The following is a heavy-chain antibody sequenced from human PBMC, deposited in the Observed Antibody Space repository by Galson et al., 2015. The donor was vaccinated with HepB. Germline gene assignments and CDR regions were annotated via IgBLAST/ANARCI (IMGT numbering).Heavy chain of an antibody. J-gene: IGHJ5*02. CDR2: IYPGDSDT. Sequence: QSGAEVKKPGESLKISCKGSGYSFTSYWIGWVRQMPGKGLEWMGIIYPGDSDTRYSPSFQGQVTISADKSISTAYLQWSSLKASDTAMYYCARGQLGYSYGYGWFDPWGQGTLVTVSS. V-gene: IGHV5-51*01. CDR1: GYSFTSYW. CDR3: ARGQLGYSYGYGWFDP. D-gene: IGHD5-18*01.